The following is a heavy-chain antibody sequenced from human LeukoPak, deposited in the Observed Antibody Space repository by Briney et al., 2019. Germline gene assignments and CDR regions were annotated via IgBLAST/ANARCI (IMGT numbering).Heavy chain of an antibody. J-gene: IGHJ4*02. D-gene: IGHD2-21*02. CDR3: ARRWGTFCGGDCLFRVVNFHS. CDR2: IYHDGST. Sequence: SETLSLTCSVSGDSVSGGSDFWGWIRQPPGKGLEWIANIYHDGSTYYNPSLESRVTMSIDTSKKQFSLKLTSVTAADTAVYYCARRWGTFCGGDCLFRVVNFHSWGRGILVTVSS. CDR1: GDSVSGGSDF. V-gene: IGHV4-39*07.